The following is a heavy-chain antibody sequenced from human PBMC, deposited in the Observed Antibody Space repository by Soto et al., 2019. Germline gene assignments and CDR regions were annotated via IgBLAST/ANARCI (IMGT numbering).Heavy chain of an antibody. CDR2: NNAYNGNN. J-gene: IGHJ6*02. Sequence: QVQLVQSGAEVKNPGASVKVSCKASGYSFTRYGIGWARQAPGQGLEWMGWNNAYNGNNNYAQNLQGRLTLTTATSTTTAYLELRSLRSNDTAIYYCAMVDVYVTPSPQDVWGQGTTVTVSS. D-gene: IGHD3-16*01. CDR1: GYSFTRYG. V-gene: IGHV1-18*01. CDR3: AMVDVYVTPSPQDV.